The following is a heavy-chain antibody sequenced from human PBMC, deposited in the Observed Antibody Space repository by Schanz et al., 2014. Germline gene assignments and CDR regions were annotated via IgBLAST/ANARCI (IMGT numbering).Heavy chain of an antibody. J-gene: IGHJ4*02. Sequence: QVQLVQSGAEVKKPGASVKVSCKASGYTFTSYDINWVRQATGQGLEWMGWMNSKTGNTGYAQRFQGRVTMTRNTSITTAYLELSSLRSGDTAVYYCTKGRTFGRWGQGTLVTDSS. CDR3: TKGRTFGR. CDR2: MNSKTGNT. V-gene: IGHV1-8*01. CDR1: GYTFTSYD. D-gene: IGHD3-16*01.